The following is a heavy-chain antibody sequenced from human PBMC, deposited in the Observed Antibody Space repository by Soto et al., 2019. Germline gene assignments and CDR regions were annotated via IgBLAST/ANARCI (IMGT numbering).Heavy chain of an antibody. CDR1: GFTFRGDA. Sequence: EVQLLEFGGDLVQPGGSLRLACAASGFTFRGDAMSWVRQAPGKGLEWVSSISGSGEMTHYAESVKGRFTISRDNSKNTLYLQMESLRAEDTALYYCARSEMTYNWNDWGQGTLVTVSS. CDR2: ISGSGEMT. V-gene: IGHV3-23*01. D-gene: IGHD1-1*01. CDR3: ARSEMTYNWND. J-gene: IGHJ4*02.